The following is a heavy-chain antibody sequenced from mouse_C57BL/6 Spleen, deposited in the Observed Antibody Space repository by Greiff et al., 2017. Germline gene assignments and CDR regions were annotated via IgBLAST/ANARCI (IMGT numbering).Heavy chain of an antibody. Sequence: EVQLVESGGGLVKPGGSLTLSCAASGFTFSDYGMHWVRQAPEKGLEWVAYISSGSSTIYYADTVKGRFTISRDNAKNTLFLQMTSLRSEDTAMYYCARRRWDGYFDYWGQGTTLTVSS. CDR3: ARRRWDGYFDY. J-gene: IGHJ2*01. CDR1: GFTFSDYG. D-gene: IGHD4-1*01. CDR2: ISSGSSTI. V-gene: IGHV5-17*01.